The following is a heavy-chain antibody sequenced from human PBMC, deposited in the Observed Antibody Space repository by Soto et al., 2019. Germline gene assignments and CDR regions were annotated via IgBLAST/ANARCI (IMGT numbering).Heavy chain of an antibody. V-gene: IGHV4-39*01. J-gene: IGHJ4*02. CDR3: ARRWGYSFDY. CDR2: IYYSGST. D-gene: IGHD7-27*01. CDR1: GGSISSYY. Sequence: SEPLSVTCSVSGGSISSYYWGWIRRPPGKGLEWIGSIYYSGSTYYNPSLKSRVTISVDTSKNQFSLKLSSVTAADTAVYYCARRWGYSFDYWGQGTLVTVSS.